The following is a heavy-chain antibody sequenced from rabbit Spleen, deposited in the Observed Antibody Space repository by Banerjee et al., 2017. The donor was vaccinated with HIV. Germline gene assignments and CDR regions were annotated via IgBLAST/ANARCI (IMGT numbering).Heavy chain of an antibody. CDR1: GVSFSSSSY. V-gene: IGHV1S40*01. Sequence: QSLEESGGDLVKPGASLTLTCTASGVSFSSSSYMCCFRQAPGKGLEWIACIDTGSSGFTYFATWAQGRFTCSKTSSTTVTLQMTRLTAADTATYFCARDTSSSFSSYGMDLWGQGTLVTVS. D-gene: IGHD1-1*01. J-gene: IGHJ6*01. CDR2: IDTGSSGFT. CDR3: ARDTSSSFSSYGMDL.